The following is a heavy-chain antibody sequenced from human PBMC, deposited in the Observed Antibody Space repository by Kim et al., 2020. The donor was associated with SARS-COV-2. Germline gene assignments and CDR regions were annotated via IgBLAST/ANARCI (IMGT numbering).Heavy chain of an antibody. Sequence: ASVKVSCKASGYTFTSYAMHWVRQAPGQRLEWMGWINAGNGNTKYSQKFQGRVTITRDTSASTAYMELSSLRSEATAVYYCARAHRLGIAAAGTDYYYGMDVWGQGTTVTVSS. CDR3: ARAHRLGIAAAGTDYYYGMDV. V-gene: IGHV1-3*01. J-gene: IGHJ6*02. D-gene: IGHD6-13*01. CDR2: INAGNGNT. CDR1: GYTFTSYA.